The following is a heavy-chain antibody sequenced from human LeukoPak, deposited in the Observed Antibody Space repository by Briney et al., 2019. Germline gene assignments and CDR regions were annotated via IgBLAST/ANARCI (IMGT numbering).Heavy chain of an antibody. D-gene: IGHD6-19*01. CDR3: AKDQYSSGWLEYFQH. CDR2: ISGSGGST. V-gene: IGHV3-23*01. Sequence: QPGGSLRLSCAASGFTFSSYGMSWVRQAPGKGLEWVSAISGSGGSTYYADSVKGRFTISRDNSKNTLYLQMNSLRAEDTAVYYCAKDQYSSGWLEYFQHWGQGTLVTVSS. J-gene: IGHJ1*01. CDR1: GFTFSSYG.